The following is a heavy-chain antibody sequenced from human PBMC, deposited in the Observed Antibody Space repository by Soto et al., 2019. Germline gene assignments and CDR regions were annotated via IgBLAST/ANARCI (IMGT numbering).Heavy chain of an antibody. V-gene: IGHV3-33*01. CDR1: GFTFSSYG. CDR2: IWYDGSNK. D-gene: IGHD3-16*02. CDR3: ARELSISYDYIWGSYRSVDY. J-gene: IGHJ4*02. Sequence: GGSLRLSCAASGFTFSSYGMHWVRQAPGKGLEWVAVIWYDGSNKYYADSVKGRFTISRDNSKNTLYLQMNSLRAEDTVVYYCARELSISYDYIWGSYRSVDYWGQGTLVTVSS.